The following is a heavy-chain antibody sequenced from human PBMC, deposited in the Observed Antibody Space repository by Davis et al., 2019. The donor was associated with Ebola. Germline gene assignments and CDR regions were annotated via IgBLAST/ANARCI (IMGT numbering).Heavy chain of an antibody. CDR1: GFTFSSYA. Sequence: GESLKISCAASGFTFSSYAMHWVRQAPGKGLEWVAVISYDGSNKYYADSVKGRFTISRDNSKNTLYLQMNSLRAEDTAVYYCAKGVGPYYYYGMDVWGQGTTVTVSS. CDR2: ISYDGSNK. V-gene: IGHV3-30-3*01. J-gene: IGHJ6*02. CDR3: AKGVGPYYYYGMDV. D-gene: IGHD1-26*01.